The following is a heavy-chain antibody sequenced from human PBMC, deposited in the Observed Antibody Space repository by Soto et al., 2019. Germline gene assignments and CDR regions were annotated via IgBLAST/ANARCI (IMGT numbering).Heavy chain of an antibody. CDR1: GYTFTSDV. J-gene: IGHJ4*01. CDR3: ARDPGIEGATAEY. V-gene: IGHV1-18*01. Sequence: GASAKFYVNASGYTFTSDVISWVRQAPGQVLDCMGWISAYNGNTNYAQKLQGRVTMTTDTSTSTAYMELRSLRSDDTAVYYCARDPGIEGATAEYWGHGTLVNVSS. D-gene: IGHD1-26*01. CDR2: ISAYNGNT.